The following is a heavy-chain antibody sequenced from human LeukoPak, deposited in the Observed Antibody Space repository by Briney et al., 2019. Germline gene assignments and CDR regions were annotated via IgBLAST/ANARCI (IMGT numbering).Heavy chain of an antibody. J-gene: IGHJ5*02. D-gene: IGHD2-15*01. CDR2: IYYSGST. CDR3: ARHLVVAATRWFDP. CDR1: GGSISSSSYY. Sequence: PSETLSLTCTVSGGSISSSSYYWGWIRQPPGKGLEWIGSIYYSGSTYYNPSLKSRVTISVDTSKNQFSLKLSSVTAADTAVYYCARHLVVAATRWFDPWGQGTLVTVSS. V-gene: IGHV4-39*01.